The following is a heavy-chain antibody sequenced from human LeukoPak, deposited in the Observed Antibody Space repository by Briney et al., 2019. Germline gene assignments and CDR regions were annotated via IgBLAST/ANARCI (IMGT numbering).Heavy chain of an antibody. CDR1: GFTVSTNY. V-gene: IGHV3-66*01. Sequence: GGSLRLSCAASGFTVSTNYMTWVRQAPGKGLEWVSIIYSGGITYYADSVKGRSTISRDNSKNTLYLQMTSLRAEDTAVYYCARDGTTIAVPEAFDIWGQGTMDTLSS. J-gene: IGHJ3*02. D-gene: IGHD6-19*01. CDR2: IYSGGIT. CDR3: ARDGTTIAVPEAFDI.